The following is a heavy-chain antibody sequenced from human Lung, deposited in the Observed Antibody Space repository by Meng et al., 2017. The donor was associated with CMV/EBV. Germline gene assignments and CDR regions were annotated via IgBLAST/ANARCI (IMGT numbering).Heavy chain of an antibody. D-gene: IGHD3-10*01. CDR2: IPHRGSS. V-gene: IGHV4-4*02. CDR3: LRRSGGSV. CDR1: GDSITNHNW. J-gene: IGHJ1*01. Sequence: ARLREPGPALVKPSEPLSLTCAVSGDSITNHNWWAWVRQPPGKGLEWIGEIPHRGSSAYNPSLKSRVSMSIDKSKNQFSLKLTSVTAADTAVYHCLRRSGGSVWGQGTLVTVSS.